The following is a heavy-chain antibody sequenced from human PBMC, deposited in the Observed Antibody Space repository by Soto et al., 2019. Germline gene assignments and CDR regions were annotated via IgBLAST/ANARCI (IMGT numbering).Heavy chain of an antibody. V-gene: IGHV1-69*13. CDR2: IIPIFGKA. J-gene: IGHJ5*02. Sequence: ASVNVSGKASGCPFSSYALSLVRRAPGQGLESMGGIIPIFGKANYAQKFQGRATITADESTSTAYMELSSLRSEDTAVYYCARDPAAIGLRENWFDPWGQGTLVTVSS. D-gene: IGHD2-2*02. CDR1: GCPFSSYA. CDR3: ARDPAAIGLRENWFDP.